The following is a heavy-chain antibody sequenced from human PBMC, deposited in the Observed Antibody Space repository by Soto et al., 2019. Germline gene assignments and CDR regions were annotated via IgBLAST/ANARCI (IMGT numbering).Heavy chain of an antibody. CDR1: GGSISSSSYY. J-gene: IGHJ6*02. CDR2: IYYSGST. D-gene: IGHD2-15*01. Sequence: SETLSLTCTVSGGSISSSSYYWGWIRQPPGKGLEWIGSIYYSGSTYYNPSLKSRVTISVDTSKNQFSLKLSSVTAADTAVYYCARVFPTPFYYYYYGMDVWGQGSKVTVSS. CDR3: ARVFPTPFYYYYYGMDV. V-gene: IGHV4-39*01.